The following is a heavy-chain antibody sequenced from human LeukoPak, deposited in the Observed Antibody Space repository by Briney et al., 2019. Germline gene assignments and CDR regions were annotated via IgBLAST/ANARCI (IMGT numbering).Heavy chain of an antibody. J-gene: IGHJ3*02. Sequence: SQTLSRTCTVSGGSISSGDYYWSWIRQPPGKGLEWIGYIYYSGSTYYNPSLKSRVTISVDTSKNQFSLKLSSVTAADTAVYYCARGEDILTGYYNVGDAFDIWGQGTMVTVSS. D-gene: IGHD3-9*01. CDR2: IYYSGST. CDR1: GGSISSGDYY. V-gene: IGHV4-30-4*01. CDR3: ARGEDILTGYYNVGDAFDI.